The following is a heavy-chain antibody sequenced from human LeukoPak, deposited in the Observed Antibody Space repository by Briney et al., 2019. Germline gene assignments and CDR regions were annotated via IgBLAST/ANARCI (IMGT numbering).Heavy chain of an antibody. Sequence: SETLSLTCTVSGGSISSYYWSWIRQPPGKGLEWLGYIYYSGSTNYKPSLKSRVTISVDTCKNEFSLKLSSVTAADTAVYYCASSTGFGDPHNYWGQGTLVTVSS. V-gene: IGHV4-59*08. J-gene: IGHJ4*02. D-gene: IGHD3-10*01. CDR2: IYYSGST. CDR3: ASSTGFGDPHNY. CDR1: GGSISSYY.